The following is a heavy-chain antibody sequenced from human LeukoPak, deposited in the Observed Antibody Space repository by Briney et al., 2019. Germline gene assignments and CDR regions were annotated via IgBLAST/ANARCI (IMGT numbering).Heavy chain of an antibody. CDR2: LNTDGAWI. V-gene: IGHV3-23*01. CDR1: GFTFRSYV. Sequence: GGSLRLSCAASGFTFRSYVMSWVRLAPGKGLEWVSGLNTDGAWIYYADSVKGRFTISRDNSKNTLYLQMNSLRAEDTAVYYCAKWDIVVVPAAHTDPAFDYWGQGTLVTVSS. J-gene: IGHJ4*02. CDR3: AKWDIVVVPAAHTDPAFDY. D-gene: IGHD2-2*01.